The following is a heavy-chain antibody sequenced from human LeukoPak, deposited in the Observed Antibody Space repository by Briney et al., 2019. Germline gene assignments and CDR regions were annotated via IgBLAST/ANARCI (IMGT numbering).Heavy chain of an antibody. CDR2: ISSSGSTI. CDR3: AELGITMIGGV. D-gene: IGHD3-10*02. CDR1: VFTFSSYE. V-gene: IGHV3-48*03. Sequence: GGSLRLACAASVFTFSSYEMVWVRQAPGKGLEWVSYISSSGSTIYYADSVKGRFTISRDNAKNSLYLQMNSLRAEDTAVYYCAELGITMIGGVWGKGTTVTISS. J-gene: IGHJ6*04.